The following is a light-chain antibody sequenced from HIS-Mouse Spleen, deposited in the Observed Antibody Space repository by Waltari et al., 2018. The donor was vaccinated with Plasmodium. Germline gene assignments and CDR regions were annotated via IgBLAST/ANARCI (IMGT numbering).Light chain of an antibody. V-gene: IGLV3-25*03. Sequence: SYELTQPPSVSVSPGQTARITCYGDALPKHYAYWYQQKPGQAPGLVIYKDSERPSGIPERFSGSSSGTTVTLTISGVQAEDEADYYCQSADSSGTYRVFGGGTKLTVL. J-gene: IGLJ2*01. CDR1: ALPKHY. CDR2: KDS. CDR3: QSADSSGTYRV.